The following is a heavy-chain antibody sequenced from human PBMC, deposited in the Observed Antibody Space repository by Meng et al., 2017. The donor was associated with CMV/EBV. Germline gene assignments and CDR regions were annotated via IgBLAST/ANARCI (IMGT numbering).Heavy chain of an antibody. J-gene: IGHJ6*02. Sequence: GGSLRLSCAASGFTFDDYAMHWVRQAPGKGLKWVSGISWNSGSIGYADSVKGRFTISRDSAKNSLYLQMNSLRAEDTALYYCAKDIGYGGNSLYGMDVWGQGTTVTVSS. CDR3: AKDIGYGGNSLYGMDV. CDR1: GFTFDDYA. D-gene: IGHD4-23*01. CDR2: ISWNSGSI. V-gene: IGHV3-9*01.